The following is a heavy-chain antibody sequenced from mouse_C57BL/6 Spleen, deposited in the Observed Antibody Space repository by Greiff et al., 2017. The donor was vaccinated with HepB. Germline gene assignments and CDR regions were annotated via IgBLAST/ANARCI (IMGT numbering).Heavy chain of an antibody. Sequence: EVQRVESGGGLVKPGGSLKLSCAASGFTFSSYAMSWVRQTPEKRLEWVATISDGGSYTYYPDNVKGRFTISRDNAKNNLYLQMSHLKSEDTAMYYCARVSKYFDVWGTGTTVTVSS. V-gene: IGHV5-4*01. CDR1: GFTFSSYA. CDR3: ARVSKYFDV. J-gene: IGHJ1*03. CDR2: ISDGGSYT.